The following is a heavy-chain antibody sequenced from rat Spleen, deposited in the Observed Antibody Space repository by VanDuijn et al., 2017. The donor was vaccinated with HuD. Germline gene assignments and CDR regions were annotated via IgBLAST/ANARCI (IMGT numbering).Heavy chain of an antibody. J-gene: IGHJ3*01. Sequence: EVQLVESGGGLVQPGRSMQLSCAASGFTFDNYYMAWVRQAPTKGLEWVASISTGGGGIYYPDSVQGRFTISRHNAKSTLYLQMDSLRSEDTATYYCARQDTSGYSNWFAYWGQGTLVTVSS. CDR1: GFTFDNYY. D-gene: IGHD4-3*01. CDR2: ISTGGGGI. CDR3: ARQDTSGYSNWFAY. V-gene: IGHV5-25*01.